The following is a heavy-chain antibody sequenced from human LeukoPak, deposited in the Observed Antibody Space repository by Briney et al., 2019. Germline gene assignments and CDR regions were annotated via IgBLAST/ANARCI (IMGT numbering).Heavy chain of an antibody. J-gene: IGHJ1*01. CDR1: GDSVSSGY. V-gene: IGHV4-4*09. D-gene: IGHD2-15*01. Sequence: PSETLSLSCTVSGDSVSSGYWTWIRQSPGKGLGWIGYISDSGITDYNPSLKSRLTISVDASNNKFSLNLHSVTAADTAVYYCAGRGHRYSRDWGQGILVTVSS. CDR3: AGRGHRYSRD. CDR2: ISDSGIT.